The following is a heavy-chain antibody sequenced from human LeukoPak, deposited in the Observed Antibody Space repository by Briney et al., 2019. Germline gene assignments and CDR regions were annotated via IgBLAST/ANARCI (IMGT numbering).Heavy chain of an antibody. J-gene: IGHJ5*02. CDR2: ISSSSSYI. Sequence: AGGSLRLSCAASGFTFSSYSMNWVRQAPGKGLEWVSSISSSSSYIYYADSVKGRFTISRDNAKNSLYLQMNSLRAEDTAVYYCARAGGSCSPNWFDPWGQGTLVTVSS. V-gene: IGHV3-21*01. CDR1: GFTFSSYS. CDR3: ARAGGSCSPNWFDP. D-gene: IGHD2-15*01.